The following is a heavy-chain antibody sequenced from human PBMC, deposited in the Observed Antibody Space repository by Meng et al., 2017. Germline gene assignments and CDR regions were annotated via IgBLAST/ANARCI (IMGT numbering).Heavy chain of an antibody. Sequence: GESLKISCAASGFTFSSYWMSWVRQAPGKGLEWVANIKQDGSEKYYVDSVKGRFTISRDNAKNSLYLQMNSLRAEDTAVCYCARDPPGLLWFGEYYYYYGMDVWGQGTTVTVSS. CDR2: IKQDGSEK. D-gene: IGHD3-10*01. V-gene: IGHV3-7*01. J-gene: IGHJ6*02. CDR1: GFTFSSYW. CDR3: ARDPPGLLWFGEYYYYYGMDV.